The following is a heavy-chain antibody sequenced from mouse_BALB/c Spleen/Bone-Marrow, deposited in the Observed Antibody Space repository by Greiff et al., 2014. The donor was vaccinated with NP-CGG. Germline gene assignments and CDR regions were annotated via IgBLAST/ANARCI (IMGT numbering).Heavy chain of an antibody. J-gene: IGHJ1*01. V-gene: IGHV1S81*02. CDR1: GYTFSSYY. CDR2: INPSNGGT. D-gene: IGHD1-1*01. Sequence: VHLVESGAELVKPGASVKLSCKASGYTFSSYYMYWVKQRPGQGLEWIGEINPSNGGTKFNEKFKSKATLTVDKSSSTAYMQLSSLTSEDSAVYYCTRSNYGDWYFDVWGAGTTVTDSS. CDR3: TRSNYGDWYFDV.